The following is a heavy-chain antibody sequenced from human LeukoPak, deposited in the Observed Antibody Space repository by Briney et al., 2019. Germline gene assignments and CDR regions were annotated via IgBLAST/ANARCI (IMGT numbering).Heavy chain of an antibody. J-gene: IGHJ4*02. CDR2: ISYSGST. CDR3: ARLPYSSGWSLYYFDY. Sequence: SETLSLTCTVSGGSINSYYWSWTRQPPGKGLEWIGYISYSGSTNYNPSLKSRVTISVDTSKNQFSLKLSSVTAADTAVYYCARLPYSSGWSLYYFDYWGQGTLVTVSS. V-gene: IGHV4-59*08. CDR1: GGSINSYY. D-gene: IGHD6-19*01.